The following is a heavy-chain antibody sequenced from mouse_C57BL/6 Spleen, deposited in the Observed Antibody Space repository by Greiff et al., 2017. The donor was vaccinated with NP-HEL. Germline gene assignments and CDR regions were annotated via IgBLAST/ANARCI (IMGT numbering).Heavy chain of an antibody. CDR2: IDPETGGT. CDR3: TRRWYFDV. CDR1: GYTFTDYE. J-gene: IGHJ1*03. Sequence: VQLQQSGAELVRPGASVTLSCKASGYTFTDYEMHWVKQTPVHGLEWIGAIDPETGGTASNQKFKGKAILTAVKSSRTAYMELRSLTSGDSAVYYCTRRWYFDVWGTGTTVTVSS. V-gene: IGHV1-15*01.